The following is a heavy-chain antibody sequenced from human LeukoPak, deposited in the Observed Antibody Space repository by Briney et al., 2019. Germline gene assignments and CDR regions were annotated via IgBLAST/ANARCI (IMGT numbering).Heavy chain of an antibody. V-gene: IGHV1-69*04. CDR3: ARVTTVAAAAANFDY. D-gene: IGHD6-13*01. CDR1: GGTFSSYA. J-gene: IGHJ4*02. Sequence: GASVKVSCKASGGTFSSYAISWVRQAPGQGLEWMGRIIPILGIANYAQKFQGRVTITAGKSTSTAYMELSSLRSEDTAVYYCARVTTVAAAAANFDYWGQGTLVTVSS. CDR2: IIPILGIA.